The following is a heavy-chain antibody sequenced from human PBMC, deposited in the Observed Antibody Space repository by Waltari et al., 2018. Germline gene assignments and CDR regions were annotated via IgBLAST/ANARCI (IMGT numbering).Heavy chain of an antibody. CDR3: AREDYSASGAYFQELDY. CDR2: INTNTGNP. D-gene: IGHD3-10*01. Sequence: QVQLVQSGSELNKPGASVKVSCKSSGYTFTSYAVNWVRQAPGQGLEWLGWINTNTGNPTYAQGFTGRFVFSLDTSVSTAYPQINRLRTEDTAVYYCAREDYSASGAYFQELDYWGQGTLVTVSS. J-gene: IGHJ4*02. CDR1: GYTFTSYA. V-gene: IGHV7-4-1*02.